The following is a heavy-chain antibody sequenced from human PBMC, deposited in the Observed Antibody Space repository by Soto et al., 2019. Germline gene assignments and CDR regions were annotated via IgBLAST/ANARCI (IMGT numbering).Heavy chain of an antibody. J-gene: IGHJ5*02. D-gene: IGHD2-21*01. CDR1: GFTFNTYD. V-gene: IGHV3-21*01. CDR2: ITTSSAYI. Sequence: EVQLVESGGGLVKPGGSLRLSCAASGFTFNTYDMIWVRQAPGKGLEWVSSITTSSAYIYYADSLKGRITISRDNAKNSLFLQMNSLRAEDTAVYYCVMSGTARLLRHSWFDTWGQGTLVTVSS. CDR3: VMSGTARLLRHSWFDT.